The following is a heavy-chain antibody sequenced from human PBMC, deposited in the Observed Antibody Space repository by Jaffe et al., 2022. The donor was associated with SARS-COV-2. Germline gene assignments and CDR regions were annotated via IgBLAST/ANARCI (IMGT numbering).Heavy chain of an antibody. Sequence: EVRLLESGGDLVQPGGSLSLSCAASGFTFSSHAMTWVRRAPGKGLEWVSAIGGSGGNTYYADSVKGRFTISRDNSKSTLFLQMNNLRAEDTAVYYCAKLLSYDSSGYLGFWGQGTLVSVSS. D-gene: IGHD3-22*01. V-gene: IGHV3-23*01. CDR3: AKLLSYDSSGYLGF. CDR1: GFTFSSHA. J-gene: IGHJ4*02. CDR2: IGGSGGNT.